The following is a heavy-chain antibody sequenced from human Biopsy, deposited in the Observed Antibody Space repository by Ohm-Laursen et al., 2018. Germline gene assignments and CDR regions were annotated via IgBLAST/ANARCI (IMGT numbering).Heavy chain of an antibody. D-gene: IGHD3-22*01. CDR1: GDSISSYY. CDR3: ARDRGFYSDRTVPGYFDL. Sequence: GTLSLTWSVSGDSISSYYWSWIRQPPGKGLEWIGYVYYTGSTDYNPSLQSRVTISVDTSKNHFSLRLRSVTPADTAIYYCARDRGFYSDRTVPGYFDLWGRGTLVTVSS. J-gene: IGHJ2*01. CDR2: VYYTGST. V-gene: IGHV4-59*01.